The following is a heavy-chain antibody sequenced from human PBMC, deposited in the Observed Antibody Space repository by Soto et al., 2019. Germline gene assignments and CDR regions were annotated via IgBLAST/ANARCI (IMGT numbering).Heavy chain of an antibody. CDR3: ARAWEIVVVPASLGGNYYYGMDV. V-gene: IGHV1-69*13. CDR1: GGTFSSYA. D-gene: IGHD2-2*01. Sequence: SVKVSCKASGGTFSSYAISWVRQAPGQGLEWMGGIIPIFGTANHAQKFQGRVTITADESTSTAYMELSSLRSEDTAVYYCARAWEIVVVPASLGGNYYYGMDVWGQGTTVTVSS. J-gene: IGHJ6*02. CDR2: IIPIFGTA.